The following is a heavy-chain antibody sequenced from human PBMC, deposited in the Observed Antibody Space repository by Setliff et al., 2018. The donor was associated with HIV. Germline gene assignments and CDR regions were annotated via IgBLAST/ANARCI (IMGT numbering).Heavy chain of an antibody. D-gene: IGHD1-26*01. J-gene: IGHJ3*02. CDR3: ARGTRVGANDAFDI. CDR2: INPNSGGA. CDR1: GYTSTGYY. V-gene: IGHV1-2*06. Sequence: ASVKVSCKASGYTSTGYYLHWVRQAPGQGLEWMGRINPNSGGADYAQKCQGRVTMTRDTSISTAYLELSRLRSDDTAVYYYARGTRVGANDAFDIWGQGTMVTVSS.